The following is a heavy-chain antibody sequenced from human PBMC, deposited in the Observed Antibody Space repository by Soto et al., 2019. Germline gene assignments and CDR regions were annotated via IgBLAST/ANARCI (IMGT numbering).Heavy chain of an antibody. D-gene: IGHD6-13*01. Sequence: PSETLSLTCTVSGGSISSNYWTWIRQPPGKGLEWIGYVYNSGSINYNPSLKSRVTISEDTSKSQFSLKVNSMTAADTAVYYCARYRREAVAGYTLDNWGQGILVTVSS. CDR3: ARYRREAVAGYTLDN. V-gene: IGHV4-59*01. J-gene: IGHJ4*02. CDR2: VYNSGSI. CDR1: GGSISSNY.